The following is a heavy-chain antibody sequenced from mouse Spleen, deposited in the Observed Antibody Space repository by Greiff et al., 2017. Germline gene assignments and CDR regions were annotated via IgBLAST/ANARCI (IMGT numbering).Heavy chain of an antibody. J-gene: IGHJ2*01. Sequence: EVKLVESEGGLVQPGSSMKLSCTASGFTFSDYYMAWVRQVPEKGLEWVANINYDGSSTYYLDSLKSRFIISRDNAKNILYLQMSSLKSEDTATYYCARGGPPFDYWGQGTTLTVSS. V-gene: IGHV5-16*01. CDR2: INYDGSST. CDR1: GFTFSDYY. CDR3: ARGGPPFDY.